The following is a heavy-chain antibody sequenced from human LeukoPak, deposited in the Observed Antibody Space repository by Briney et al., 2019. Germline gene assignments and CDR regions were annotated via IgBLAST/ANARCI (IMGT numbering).Heavy chain of an antibody. J-gene: IGHJ4*02. Sequence: ASVKVSCKASGHTLNELAIHWVRQAPGKGLEWMGGFDPEDGETVYAQIFEGRVTMTEDTSTDTAYMELSILTYDDTAEYYCATFSGYFSYWGQGTLVTVSS. CDR1: GHTLNELA. CDR3: ATFSGYFSY. CDR2: FDPEDGET. D-gene: IGHD3-22*01. V-gene: IGHV1-24*01.